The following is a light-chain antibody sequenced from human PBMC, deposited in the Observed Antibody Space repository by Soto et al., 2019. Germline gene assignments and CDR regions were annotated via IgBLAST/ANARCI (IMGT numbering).Light chain of an antibody. V-gene: IGKV3-20*01. Sequence: ENVLTQSPGTLSLSPGERATLSCRASQSVSSSYLAWYQQKPGQAPRLLIYGASSRATGIPDRFSGSGSGTDFTLTISRLEPEDFAVYYCQQYGSSPGTFGQGTKVDIK. CDR3: QQYGSSPGT. J-gene: IGKJ1*01. CDR1: QSVSSSY. CDR2: GAS.